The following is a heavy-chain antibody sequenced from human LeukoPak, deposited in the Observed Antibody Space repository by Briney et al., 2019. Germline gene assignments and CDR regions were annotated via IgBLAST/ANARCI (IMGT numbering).Heavy chain of an antibody. Sequence: GGSLRLSCAASGFTFISYGMHWVRQAPGKGLEWVAVISYDGSNKYYADSMKGRFTISRDNSKNTLYLQMNSLRAEGTAVYYCAKDGVYDILTGPFYYYGMDVWGQGTTVTVSS. CDR2: ISYDGSNK. CDR3: AKDGVYDILTGPFYYYGMDV. CDR1: GFTFISYG. D-gene: IGHD3-9*01. V-gene: IGHV3-30*18. J-gene: IGHJ6*02.